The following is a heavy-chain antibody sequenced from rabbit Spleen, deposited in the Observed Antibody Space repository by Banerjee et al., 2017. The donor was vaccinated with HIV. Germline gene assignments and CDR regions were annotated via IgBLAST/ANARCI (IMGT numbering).Heavy chain of an antibody. CDR3: ARDSGTSFSTYGMDL. Sequence: QSLEESGGGLVKPGASLTLTCTASGFSFSSGYYMCWVRQAPGKGLEWIGCIYTSTGSTYYASWAKGRFTISKTSSTTVTLQVTSLTAADTATYFCARDSGTSFSTYGMDLWGQGTLVTVS. CDR2: IYTSTGST. J-gene: IGHJ6*01. CDR1: GFSFSSGYY. D-gene: IGHD8-1*01. V-gene: IGHV1S40*01.